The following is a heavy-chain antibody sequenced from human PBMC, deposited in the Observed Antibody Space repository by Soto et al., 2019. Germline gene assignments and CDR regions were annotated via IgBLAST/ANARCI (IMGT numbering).Heavy chain of an antibody. J-gene: IGHJ4*02. CDR3: ATTYYYDSSGYYYLDY. CDR2: IFPVDSDT. CDR1: GYSFTTYW. D-gene: IGHD3-22*01. V-gene: IGHV5-51*01. Sequence: GESLKISCEGSGYSFTTYWIAWVRQMPGRGVEWMGIIFPVDSDTRYSPSFQGQVTISADKSISTAYLQWSSLKASDTAMYYCATTYYYDSSGYYYLDYWGQGTLVTVSS.